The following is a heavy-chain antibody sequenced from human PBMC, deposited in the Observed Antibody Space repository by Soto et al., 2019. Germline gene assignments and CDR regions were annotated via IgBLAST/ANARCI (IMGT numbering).Heavy chain of an antibody. V-gene: IGHV5-10-1*01. Sequence: RGESLKISCNGSGYSFTSYWISWVRQMPGKGLEWMGRIDPSDSYTNYSPSFQGHVTISADKSISTAYLQWSSLKASDTAMYYCARQKVVTPDPSDAFDIWGQGTMVTVS. CDR1: GYSFTSYW. CDR3: ARQKVVTPDPSDAFDI. J-gene: IGHJ3*02. D-gene: IGHD3-22*01. CDR2: IDPSDSYT.